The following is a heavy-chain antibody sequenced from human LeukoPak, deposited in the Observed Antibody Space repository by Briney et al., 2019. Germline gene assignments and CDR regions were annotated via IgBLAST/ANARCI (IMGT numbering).Heavy chain of an antibody. CDR2: MYHSGSS. D-gene: IGHD3-16*01. CDR1: AYSISSGYY. Sequence: SETLSLTCTVSAYSISSGYYWGWIRQPPGKGLEWIGSMYHSGSSYYNPSLKSRVTMSVDTSQNQFSLKLSSVTAAGTAVYYCARIRGGIMPTDHWGQGILVTVSS. J-gene: IGHJ4*02. V-gene: IGHV4-38-2*02. CDR3: ARIRGGIMPTDH.